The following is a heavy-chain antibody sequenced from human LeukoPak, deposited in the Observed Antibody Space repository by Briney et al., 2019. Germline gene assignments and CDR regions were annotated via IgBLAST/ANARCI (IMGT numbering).Heavy chain of an antibody. J-gene: IGHJ4*02. D-gene: IGHD3-9*01. Sequence: PGGSLRLSCAASGSTFSSYGMHWVRQAPGKGLEWVAVISYDGSNKYYADSVKGRFTISRDNSKNTLYLQMNSLRAEDTAVYYCARGPTYYDILTGYYNVGYFDYWGQGTLVTVSS. CDR3: ARGPTYYDILTGYYNVGYFDY. CDR2: ISYDGSNK. V-gene: IGHV3-30*03. CDR1: GSTFSSYG.